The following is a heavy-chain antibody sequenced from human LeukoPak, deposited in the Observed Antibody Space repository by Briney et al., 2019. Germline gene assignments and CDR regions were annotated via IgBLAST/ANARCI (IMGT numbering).Heavy chain of an antibody. CDR1: GVSMSTTGYF. CDR2: IFYSGTT. V-gene: IGHV4-31*03. Sequence: SETLSLTCTVSGVSMSTTGYFWSWLRQYPGKGLEWIGYIFYSGTTNYNPSLKSRVTISVDTSKNQFSLNLTSVTAADTAVYYCATTRRGDRSGYFYGQGDYWGQGTLVTVSS. J-gene: IGHJ4*02. CDR3: ATTRRGDRSGYFYGQGDY. D-gene: IGHD3-22*01.